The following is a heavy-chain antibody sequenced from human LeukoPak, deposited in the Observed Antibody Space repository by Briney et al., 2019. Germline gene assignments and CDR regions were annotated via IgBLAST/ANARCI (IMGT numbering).Heavy chain of an antibody. V-gene: IGHV1-3*01. D-gene: IGHD3-10*01. CDR2: INAGNGNT. CDR1: GYTFTSYA. J-gene: IGHJ4*02. CDR3: ARDSSHYYGSGSYLLGY. Sequence: ASVKVSCKASGYTFTSYAMHWVRQSPGQRLEWMGWINAGNGNTKYSQKFQGRVTITRDTSASTAYMELSSLRSEDTAVYYCARDSSHYYGSGSYLLGYWGQGTLVTVSS.